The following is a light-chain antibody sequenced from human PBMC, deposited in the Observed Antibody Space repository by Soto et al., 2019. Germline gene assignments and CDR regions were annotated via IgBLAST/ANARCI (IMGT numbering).Light chain of an antibody. CDR3: QQYGSSPWT. J-gene: IGKJ1*01. Sequence: IVMTQSPATLSVSPGESATLSCRASQSVSSNLGWYQQKPGQAPRLLIYGASTGATGIPDRFSGSGSGTDFTLTISRLEPEDFAVYYCQQYGSSPWTFGQGTKVDIK. CDR2: GAS. V-gene: IGKV3-20*01. CDR1: QSVSSN.